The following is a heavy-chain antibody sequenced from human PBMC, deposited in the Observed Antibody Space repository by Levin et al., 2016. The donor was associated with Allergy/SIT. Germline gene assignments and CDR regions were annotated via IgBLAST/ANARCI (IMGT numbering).Heavy chain of an antibody. Sequence: SETLSLTCAVYGGSFSGYYWSWIRQPPGKGLEWIGEINHSGSTNYNPSLKSRVTISVDTSKNQFSLKLSSVTAADTAVYYCARRTRGLRVPRAVAGAPFDPWGQGTLVTVSS. CDR2: INHSGST. CDR1: GGSFSGYY. V-gene: IGHV4-34*01. D-gene: IGHD6-19*01. CDR3: ARRTRGLRVPRAVAGAPFDP. J-gene: IGHJ5*02.